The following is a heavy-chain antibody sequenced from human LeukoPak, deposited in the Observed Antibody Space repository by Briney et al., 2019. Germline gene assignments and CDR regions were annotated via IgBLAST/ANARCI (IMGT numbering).Heavy chain of an antibody. J-gene: IGHJ4*02. CDR1: GFTFSAYW. CDR2: IKQDGSEK. V-gene: IGHV3-7*05. Sequence: GGSLRLSCAAPGFTFSAYWMSWVRQAPGKGLEWVAHIKQDGSEKYYVDSVKGRFTISRDNAKNSLYLQMNSLRVEDTAVNYCGRDGNPIDYWGQGALVTVSS. CDR3: GRDGNPIDY.